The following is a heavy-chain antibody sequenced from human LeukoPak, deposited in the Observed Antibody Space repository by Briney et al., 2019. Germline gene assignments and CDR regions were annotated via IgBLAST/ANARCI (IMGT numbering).Heavy chain of an antibody. CDR1: GGSISSSTYY. Sequence: SETLSLTCTVSGGSISSSTYYWGWIRQPPGEGLEWIGNIYNSGNTYYSPSLKSRVTISVDTSKNQFSLKLSSVTAADTAVYYCARDVLRFLEWPAGGMDVWGQGTTVTVSS. CDR3: ARDVLRFLEWPAGGMDV. J-gene: IGHJ6*02. V-gene: IGHV4-39*07. CDR2: IYNSGNT. D-gene: IGHD3-3*01.